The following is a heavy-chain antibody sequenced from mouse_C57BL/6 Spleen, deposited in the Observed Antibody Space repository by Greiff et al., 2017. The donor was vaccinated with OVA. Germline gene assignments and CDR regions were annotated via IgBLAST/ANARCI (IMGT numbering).Heavy chain of an antibody. V-gene: IGHV1-53*01. CDR2: INPSNGGT. CDR1: GYTFTSYW. D-gene: IGHD1-1*01. J-gene: IGHJ1*03. CDR3: AREGYGSSYWYFDV. Sequence: QVQLQQPGTELVKPGASVKLSCKASGYTFTSYWMHWVKQRPGQGLEWIGNINPSNGGTNYNEKFKSKATLTVDKSSSTAYMQLSSLTSEDSAVDYCAREGYGSSYWYFDVWGTGTTVTVSS.